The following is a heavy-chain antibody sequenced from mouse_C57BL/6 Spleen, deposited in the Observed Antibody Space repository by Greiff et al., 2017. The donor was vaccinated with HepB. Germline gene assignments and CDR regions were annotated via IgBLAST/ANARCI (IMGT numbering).Heavy chain of an antibody. CDR3: AREDSTMITDWYFDV. CDR2: ISYDGSN. Sequence: VQLKESGPGLVKPSQSLSLTCSVTGYSITSGYYWNWIRQFPGNKLEWMGYISYDGSNNYNPYLKNRISITRDTSKNQFFLKLNSVTTEDTATYYCAREDSTMITDWYFDVWGTGTTVTVSS. V-gene: IGHV3-6*01. J-gene: IGHJ1*03. D-gene: IGHD2-4*01. CDR1: GYSITSGYY.